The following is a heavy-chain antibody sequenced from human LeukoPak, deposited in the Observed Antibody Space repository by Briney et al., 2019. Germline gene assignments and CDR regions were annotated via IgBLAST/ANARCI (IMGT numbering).Heavy chain of an antibody. Sequence: PSETLSLTCAVSDYSISSAYYWGWIRQPPGKGLEWIGSIYHRGSTYYNPSLKSRVPISVDTSKNQFSLKVPSVTAADTAGYYCAGNVDTAMVTFDSWGQGTLVTVSS. V-gene: IGHV4-38-2*01. CDR3: AGNVDTAMVTFDS. CDR1: DYSISSAYY. D-gene: IGHD5-18*01. J-gene: IGHJ4*02. CDR2: IYHRGST.